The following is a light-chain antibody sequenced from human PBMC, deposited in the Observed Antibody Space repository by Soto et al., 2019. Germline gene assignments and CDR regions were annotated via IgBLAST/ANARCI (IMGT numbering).Light chain of an antibody. CDR2: EVT. V-gene: IGLV2-8*01. J-gene: IGLJ3*02. CDR3: GSYAGSKNRGV. Sequence: QSVLTQHPSASGSPGQSVNISCTGTSSDIGGYSYVAWYQQHPGKVLKLIIYEVTKRPPGVPDRFSGSKSGNSASLTVFGLQAEDEAVYYGGSYAGSKNRGVFVRGTKLTIL. CDR1: SSDIGGYSY.